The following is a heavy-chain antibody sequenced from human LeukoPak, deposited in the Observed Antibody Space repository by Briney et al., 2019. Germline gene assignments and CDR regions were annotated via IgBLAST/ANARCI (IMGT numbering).Heavy chain of an antibody. CDR2: ISWNSYSI. V-gene: IGHV3-9*01. D-gene: IGHD1-14*01. Sequence: PGRSLRLSCAASGFTFDGYAMYWVRQAPGKGPEWVSGISWNSYSIGYADSVKGRFTISRDNAKNSLYLQMNSLRAEDTALYYCAKSGSGDLGFDYWGQGTLVTVSS. CDR1: GFTFDGYA. CDR3: AKSGSGDLGFDY. J-gene: IGHJ4*02.